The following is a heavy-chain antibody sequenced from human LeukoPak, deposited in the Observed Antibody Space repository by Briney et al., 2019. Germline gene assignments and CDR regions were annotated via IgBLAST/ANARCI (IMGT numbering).Heavy chain of an antibody. CDR1: GFTFSSYS. CDR3: ARFMDFDY. V-gene: IGHV3-21*01. Sequence: GGSLRLSCAASGFTFSSYSMNWVRQAPGKGLEWVSSISSSSSYIYYAVSVKGRFTISRDNAKNSLYLQMNSLRAEDTAVYYCARFMDFDYWGPGTLVTVSS. D-gene: IGHD3-10*01. CDR2: ISSSSSYI. J-gene: IGHJ4*02.